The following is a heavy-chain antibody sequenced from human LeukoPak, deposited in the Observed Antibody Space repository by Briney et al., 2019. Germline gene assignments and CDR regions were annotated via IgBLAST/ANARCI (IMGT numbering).Heavy chain of an antibody. D-gene: IGHD5-24*01. CDR3: AKRDGYNSGPFDY. J-gene: IGHJ4*02. CDR2: ISSSSSYI. V-gene: IGHV3-21*01. CDR1: GFTFSSYI. Sequence: PGRSLRLSCAASGFTFSSYIMNWVRQSPGKRLEWVSSISSSSSYIYYADSVKGRLSISRDNSKNTLYLQMNSLRTEDTAVYYCAKRDGYNSGPFDYWGQGTLVTVSS.